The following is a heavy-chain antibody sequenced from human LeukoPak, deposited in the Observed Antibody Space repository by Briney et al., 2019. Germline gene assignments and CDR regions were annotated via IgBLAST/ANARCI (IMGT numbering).Heavy chain of an antibody. V-gene: IGHV1-69*13. CDR1: GGTFSSYA. Sequence: GASVKVSCKASGGTFSSYAISWVRQAPGQGLEWMGGIIPIFGTANYAQKFQGRVTITADESTSTAYMELSSLRSEDTAVYYCARLYSSGSKEDYWGQGTLVTVSS. J-gene: IGHJ4*02. D-gene: IGHD6-19*01. CDR2: IIPIFGTA. CDR3: ARLYSSGSKEDY.